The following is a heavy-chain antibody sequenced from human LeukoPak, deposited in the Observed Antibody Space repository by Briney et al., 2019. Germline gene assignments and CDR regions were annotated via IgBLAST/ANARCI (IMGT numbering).Heavy chain of an antibody. D-gene: IGHD4-17*01. CDR3: ARGGMTTVTTTRDYFDC. Sequence: SETLSLTCAVYGASFSGYYWSWLRQPPGKGLEWIGEINHSGSTNYNPSLKSRVTISVDTSKNQFCLKLSSVTAADTAVYYCARGGMTTVTTTRDYFDCWGQGTLVTVSS. J-gene: IGHJ4*02. V-gene: IGHV4-34*01. CDR1: GASFSGYY. CDR2: INHSGST.